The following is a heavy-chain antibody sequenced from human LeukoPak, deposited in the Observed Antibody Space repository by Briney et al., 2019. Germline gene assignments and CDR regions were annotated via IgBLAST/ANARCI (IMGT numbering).Heavy chain of an antibody. J-gene: IGHJ4*02. CDR3: AKNYGDYEEGGDY. CDR2: IWYDGSNK. Sequence: GGSLRLSCAASGFTFSNYGMHWVRQAPGKGLERVSDIWYDGSNKYYADSVKGRFTISRDNSKNTLYLQMNSLRAEDTAVYYCAKNYGDYEEGGDYWGQGTLVTVSS. D-gene: IGHD4-17*01. CDR1: GFTFSNYG. V-gene: IGHV3-33*06.